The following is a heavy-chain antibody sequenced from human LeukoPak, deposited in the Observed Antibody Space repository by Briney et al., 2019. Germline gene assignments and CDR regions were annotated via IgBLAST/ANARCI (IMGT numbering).Heavy chain of an antibody. D-gene: IGHD3-10*01. CDR2: ISSSSSPI. CDR3: ARGGFGELFSSDY. CDR1: GFTFSSYT. J-gene: IGHJ4*02. V-gene: IGHV3-48*01. Sequence: GGSLRLSCAASGFTFSSYTMNWVRQAPGKGLEWVSYISSSSSPIYYADSVKGRFTISRDNAKNSLYLQMNSLRAEDTAVYYCARGGFGELFSSDYWGQGTLVTVSS.